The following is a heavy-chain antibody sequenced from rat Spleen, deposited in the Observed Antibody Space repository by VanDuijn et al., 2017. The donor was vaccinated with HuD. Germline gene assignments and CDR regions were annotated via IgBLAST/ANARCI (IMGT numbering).Heavy chain of an antibody. CDR3: VSGYGGYSANWFAY. D-gene: IGHD1-11*01. CDR2: ISSHSGTI. Sequence: EVQLVESGGGLVLPGRSLKLSCVASGFTFSNYGMNWIRQAPGKGLEGVAYISSHSGTIYYADTVKGRFTISRDNAKNTLYLQLSSLRSEDTALYYCVSGYGGYSANWFAYWGQGTLVTVSS. J-gene: IGHJ3*01. V-gene: IGHV5-34*01. CDR1: GFTFSNYG.